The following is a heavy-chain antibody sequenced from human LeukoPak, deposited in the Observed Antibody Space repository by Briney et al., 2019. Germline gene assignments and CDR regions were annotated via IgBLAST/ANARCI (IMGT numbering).Heavy chain of an antibody. CDR2: ISSGSSSI. Sequence: PGRSLRLSCAASGFTFSSYGMHWVRQAPGKGLEWVSYISSGSSSIFYADSVKGRFTISRDNSKNSLYLQMNSLRVEDTAVYYCARGGIAARFAYWGQGTLVTVSS. CDR3: ARGGIAARFAY. D-gene: IGHD6-6*01. CDR1: GFTFSSYG. J-gene: IGHJ4*02. V-gene: IGHV3-48*04.